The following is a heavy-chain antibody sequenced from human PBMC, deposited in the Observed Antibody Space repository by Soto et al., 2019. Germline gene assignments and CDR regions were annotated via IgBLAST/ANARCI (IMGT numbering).Heavy chain of an antibody. CDR2: ISYDGSNK. CDR3: AKPGTYYYDSSGLDY. V-gene: IGHV3-30*18. CDR1: GFTFSSYG. Sequence: PRGSLRLSCAASGFTFSSYGMHWFRQAPGKGLEWVAVISYDGSNKYYADSVKGRFTISRDNSKNTLYLQMNSLRAEDTAVYYCAKPGTYYYDSSGLDYWGQGTLVTVSS. J-gene: IGHJ4*02. D-gene: IGHD3-22*01.